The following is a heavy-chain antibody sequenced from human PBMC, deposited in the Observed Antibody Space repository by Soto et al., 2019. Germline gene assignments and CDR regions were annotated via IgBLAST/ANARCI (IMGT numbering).Heavy chain of an antibody. CDR2: ISSSGSTI. J-gene: IGHJ6*02. CDR1: GFTFSSYE. CDR3: ARAHGESGVGYYYYGMDV. V-gene: IGHV3-48*03. Sequence: GGSLRLSCAASGFTFSSYEMNWVRQAPGKGLEWVSYISSSGSTIYYADSVKGRFTISRDNAKNSLYLQMNSLRAEDTAVYYCARAHGESGVGYYYYGMDVWGQGTTVTVSS. D-gene: IGHD2-8*01.